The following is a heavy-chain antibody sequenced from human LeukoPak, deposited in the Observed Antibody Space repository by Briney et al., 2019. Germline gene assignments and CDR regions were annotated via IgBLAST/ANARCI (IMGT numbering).Heavy chain of an antibody. J-gene: IGHJ3*02. V-gene: IGHV4-34*01. CDR3: ASGWNYYESRGYYYPMI. CDR1: GGSFSGYY. Sequence: PSETLSLTCAVYGGSFSGYYWSWIRQPPGKGLEWIGEINHSGSTNYNPSLKSRVTISVDTSKNQFSLKLTSVTAADTAVYYCASGWNYYESRGYYYPMIWGQGTMVTVSS. CDR2: INHSGST. D-gene: IGHD3-22*01.